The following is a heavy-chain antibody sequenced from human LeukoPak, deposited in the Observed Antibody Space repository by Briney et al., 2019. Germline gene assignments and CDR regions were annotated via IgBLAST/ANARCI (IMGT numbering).Heavy chain of an antibody. CDR2: ISGSGGST. CDR1: GFTFSNAW. J-gene: IGHJ3*02. D-gene: IGHD1-1*01. V-gene: IGHV3-23*01. Sequence: GGSLRLSCAASGFTFSNAWMSWVRQAPGKGLEWVSAISGSGGSTYYADSVKGRFTISRDNSKNTLYLQMNSLRAEDTAVYYCAKTRPYTPGAFDIWGQGTMVTVSS. CDR3: AKTRPYTPGAFDI.